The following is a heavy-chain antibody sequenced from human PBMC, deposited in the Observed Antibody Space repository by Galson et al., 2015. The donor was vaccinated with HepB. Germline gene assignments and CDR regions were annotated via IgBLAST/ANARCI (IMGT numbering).Heavy chain of an antibody. CDR1: GGSFSGYY. J-gene: IGHJ4*02. V-gene: IGHV4-34*01. CDR3: ARAPYYYDSRRFSH. D-gene: IGHD3-10*01. CDR2: INHSGST. Sequence: SETLSLTCAVYGGSFSGYYWSWIRQPPGKGLEWIGEINHSGSTNYNPSLKSRVTISVDTSKNQFSLKLSSVTAADTAVYYCARAPYYYDSRRFSHWGQGTLVTVSS.